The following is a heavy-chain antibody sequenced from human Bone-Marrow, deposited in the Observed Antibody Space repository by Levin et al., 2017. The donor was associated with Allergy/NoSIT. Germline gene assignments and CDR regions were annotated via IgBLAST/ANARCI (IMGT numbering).Heavy chain of an antibody. CDR1: GFTFSNFA. CDR2: VSYHGTNR. V-gene: IGHV3-30*04. D-gene: IGHD6-19*01. CDR3: ARGTATMAVAGYGFDF. J-gene: IGHJ4*02. Sequence: PGGSLRLSCTTSGFTFSNFAMHWVRQAPGKGLEWVAVVSYHGTNRYYAESVKGRFTISRDNSKNTLFLQMDSLRPDDTSVYYCARGTATMAVAGYGFDFWGQGTLVTVSS.